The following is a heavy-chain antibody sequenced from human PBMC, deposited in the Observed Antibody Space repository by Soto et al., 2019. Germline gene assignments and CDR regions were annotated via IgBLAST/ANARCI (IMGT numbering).Heavy chain of an antibody. J-gene: IGHJ6*02. CDR1: GGSISGYY. D-gene: IGHD1-26*01. Sequence: QVQLQGSGPGLVKPSETLSLSCTVSGGSISGYYWSWIRQPPGMGLEWLGYIYYNGSTNYNPSLKRRVTISIDTSKNQFSLRLRSVTAADTAVYYCARWSDYGDYYYYGMDVWGQGTTVTVSS. V-gene: IGHV4-59*01. CDR3: ARWSDYGDYYYYGMDV. CDR2: IYYNGST.